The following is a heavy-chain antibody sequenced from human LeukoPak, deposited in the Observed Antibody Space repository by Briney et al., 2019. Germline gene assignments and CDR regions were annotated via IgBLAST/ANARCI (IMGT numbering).Heavy chain of an antibody. CDR3: GRDLHYYVAMAV. V-gene: IGHV3-21*01. Sequence: GGSLRLSCAASGFTFSSYSMNWVRQAPGKGLEWVSFIRSSSSDIYYADSVKGRFTISRDNAKNSLYLQMDSLRAEDTAVYYCGRDLHYYVAMAVWGEGTAVTV. D-gene: IGHD3-10*02. CDR2: IRSSSSDI. J-gene: IGHJ6*01. CDR1: GFTFSSYS.